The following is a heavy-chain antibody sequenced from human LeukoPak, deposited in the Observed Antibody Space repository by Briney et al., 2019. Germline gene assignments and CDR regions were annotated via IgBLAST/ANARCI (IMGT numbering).Heavy chain of an antibody. CDR2: IIPIFGTA. CDR3: AREDRRGSYHPAFDY. Sequence: ASVKVSCKASGGTFSSYAISWGRQAPGQGLEWMGGIIPIFGTANYAQKFQGRVTITTDESTSTAYMELSSLRSEDTAVYYCAREDRRGSYHPAFDYWGQGTLVTVSS. D-gene: IGHD1-26*01. CDR1: GGTFSSYA. V-gene: IGHV1-69*05. J-gene: IGHJ4*02.